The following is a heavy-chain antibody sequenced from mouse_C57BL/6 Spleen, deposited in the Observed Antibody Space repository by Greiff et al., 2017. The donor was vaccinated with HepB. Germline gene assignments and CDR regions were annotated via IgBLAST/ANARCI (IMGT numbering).Heavy chain of an antibody. CDR1: GYTFTSYW. D-gene: IGHD2-3*01. CDR3: ARRYDGYYLDY. V-gene: IGHV1-50*01. J-gene: IGHJ2*01. Sequence: QVQLQQPGAELVKPGASVKLSCKASGYTFTSYWMQWVKQRPGQGLEWIGEIDPSDSYTNYNQKFNGKATLTVDTSSSTAYMQLSSLTSEDSAVYYCARRYDGYYLDYWGQGTTLTVSS. CDR2: IDPSDSYT.